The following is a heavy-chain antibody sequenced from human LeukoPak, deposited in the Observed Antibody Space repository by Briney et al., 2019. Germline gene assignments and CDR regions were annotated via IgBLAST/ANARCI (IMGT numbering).Heavy chain of an antibody. CDR2: VYYSGST. D-gene: IGHD7-27*01. CDR3: ARTWGPNEYYYYYDMDV. Sequence: SETLSLTCTVSGGSISSYYWSWIRQPPGKGLEWIGYVYYSGSTNYNPSLKSRVTISVDTSKNQFSLKLSSVTAADTAVYYCARTWGPNEYYYYYDMDVWGQGTTVTVSS. CDR1: GGSISSYY. J-gene: IGHJ6*02. V-gene: IGHV4-59*08.